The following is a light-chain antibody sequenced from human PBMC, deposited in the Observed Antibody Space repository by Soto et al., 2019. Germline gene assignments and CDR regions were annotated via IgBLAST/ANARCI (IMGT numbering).Light chain of an antibody. J-gene: IGKJ1*01. V-gene: IGKV1-5*03. CDR1: QSISIW. Sequence: DIQMTQSPSTLSASVGDRVTIICRASQSISIWLAWYQQKPGKAPKLLIYKASSLESGVPSRFSGSGSGTEFTLTISSLQPDDFATYYCQQYSNSWTFGQGTKVEIK. CDR2: KAS. CDR3: QQYSNSWT.